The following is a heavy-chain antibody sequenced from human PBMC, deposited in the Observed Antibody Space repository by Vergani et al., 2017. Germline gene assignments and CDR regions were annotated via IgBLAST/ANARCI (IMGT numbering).Heavy chain of an antibody. J-gene: IGHJ6*02. CDR1: GFTFSSYS. D-gene: IGHD3-10*01. CDR2: ISSSSSYI. CDR3: ARDYYYGSGSYYSYYYYGMDV. V-gene: IGHV3-21*01. Sequence: EVQLVESGGGLVKPGGSLRLSCAASGFTFSSYSMNWVRQAPGKGLEWVSSISSSSSYIYYADSVKGRFTISRDNAKNSLSLKMNSLRSEDTAVYYCARDYYYGSGSYYSYYYYGMDVWGQGTTVTVSS.